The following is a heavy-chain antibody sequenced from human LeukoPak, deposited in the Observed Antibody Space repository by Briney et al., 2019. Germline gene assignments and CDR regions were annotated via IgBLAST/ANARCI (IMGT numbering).Heavy chain of an antibody. V-gene: IGHV3-11*03. J-gene: IGHJ5*02. CDR3: ARRPTVTTPLTA. CDR1: GFTFSDYY. D-gene: IGHD4-17*01. CDR2: ISSSSSFT. Sequence: GGPLRLSCAASGFTFSDYYMSWIRQAPGKGLEWVSYISSSSSFTNYADSVKGRFTISRDNAKNSLYLQMNSLRAEDTAVYYCARRPTVTTPLTAWGQGTLVTVSS.